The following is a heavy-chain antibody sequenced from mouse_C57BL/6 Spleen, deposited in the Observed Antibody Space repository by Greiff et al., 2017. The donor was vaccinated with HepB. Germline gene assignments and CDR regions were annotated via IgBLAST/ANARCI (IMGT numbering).Heavy chain of an antibody. CDR2: INPSTGGT. Sequence: DVQLQESGPELVKPGASVKISCKASGYSFTGYYMNWVKQSPEKSLEWIGEINPSTGGTTYNQKFKAKATLTVDKSSSTAYMQLKSLTSEDSAVYYCARGGGWFAYWGQGTLVTVSA. CDR3: ARGGGWFAY. J-gene: IGHJ3*01. V-gene: IGHV1-42*01. CDR1: GYSFTGYY.